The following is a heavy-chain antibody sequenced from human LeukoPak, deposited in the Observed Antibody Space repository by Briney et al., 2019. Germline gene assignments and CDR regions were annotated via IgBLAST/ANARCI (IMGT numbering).Heavy chain of an antibody. CDR1: GFTFSNYN. Sequence: GGSLRLSCVGFGFTFSNYNLNWVRQAPGKGLEWVSSISTSSLYIYYSDSMKGRFTISRDNAKNSLYLQMNSLRAEDTAVYYCTRATRGGYDGYFDYWGQGTLVTVSS. J-gene: IGHJ4*02. CDR2: ISTSSLYI. V-gene: IGHV3-21*01. D-gene: IGHD5-12*01. CDR3: TRATRGGYDGYFDY.